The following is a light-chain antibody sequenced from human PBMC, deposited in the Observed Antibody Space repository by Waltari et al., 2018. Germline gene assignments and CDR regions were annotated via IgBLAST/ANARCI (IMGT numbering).Light chain of an antibody. CDR1: QGINNY. CDR3: QQGNSFPPT. V-gene: IGKV1-12*01. J-gene: IGKJ1*01. CDR2: AAP. Sequence: IQMTQSPSSVSALVGDRVIITCRASQGINNYLAWYQQKPGEAPNLLIYAAPVLQTGGPSRFSGTGSGTDFTLTINNLQPEDFATYFCQQGNSFPPTFGQGTQVDVK.